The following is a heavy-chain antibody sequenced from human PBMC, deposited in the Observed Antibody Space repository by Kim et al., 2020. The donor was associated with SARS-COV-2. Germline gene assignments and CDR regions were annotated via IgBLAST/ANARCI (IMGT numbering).Heavy chain of an antibody. CDR3: ARAGGVATFFAVVIIPDFYMAV. J-gene: IGHJ6*03. CDR2: INTNTGNA. Sequence: ASVKVSCKASGYTFTSYAMNWVRQAPGQGLEWMGWINTNTGNATYAQGFTGRVVLSLDTSASTAYLQISSLKAEDTAVYYCARAGGVATFFAVVIIPDFYMAVGGEGPTVTLS. D-gene: IGHD3-3*01. CDR1: GYTFTSYA. V-gene: IGHV7-4-1*02.